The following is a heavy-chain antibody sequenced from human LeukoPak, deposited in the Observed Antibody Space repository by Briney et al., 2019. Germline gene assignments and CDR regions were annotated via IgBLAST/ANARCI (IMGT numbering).Heavy chain of an antibody. CDR1: GFTFSSYW. Sequence: PGGSLRLSCAASGFTFSSYWMSWVRQAPGQGLEWVANIKQDGSEKYYVDSVKGRFTISRDNAKNSLNLQMNSLRAEHTTVYYCARDIMVRGVYYFDYWGQGTLVTVSS. CDR3: ARDIMVRGVYYFDY. CDR2: IKQDGSEK. J-gene: IGHJ4*02. D-gene: IGHD3-10*01. V-gene: IGHV3-7*01.